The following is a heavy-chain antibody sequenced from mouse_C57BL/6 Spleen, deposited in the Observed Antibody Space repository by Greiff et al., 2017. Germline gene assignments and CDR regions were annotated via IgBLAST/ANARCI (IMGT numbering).Heavy chain of an antibody. CDR2: ISNGGGST. V-gene: IGHV5-12*01. CDR3: ARRGYDGYSDY. CDR1: GFTFSDYY. J-gene: IGHJ2*01. Sequence: EVHLVESGGGLVQPGGSLKLSCAASGFTFSDYYMYWVRQTPEKRLEWVAYISNGGGSTYYPDTVKGRFTISRDNAKNTLYLQMSRLKSEDTAMYYCARRGYDGYSDYWGQGTTLTVSS. D-gene: IGHD2-3*01.